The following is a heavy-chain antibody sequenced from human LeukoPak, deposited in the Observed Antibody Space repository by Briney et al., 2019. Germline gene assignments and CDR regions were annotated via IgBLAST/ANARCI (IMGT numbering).Heavy chain of an antibody. CDR1: GFTFSDYA. CDR3: SRAYSTGWLGVNDY. J-gene: IGHJ4*02. CDR2: IRNKANGGTA. Sequence: GGSLRLSCSAAGFTFSDYAVTWVRQAPGKGLEWVGFIRNKANGGTADYAASVKGRFTISRDDSKTIAYLQMNSLEIEDTAVYYCSRAYSTGWLGVNDYWGQGAQVTVSP. D-gene: IGHD6-19*01. V-gene: IGHV3-49*04.